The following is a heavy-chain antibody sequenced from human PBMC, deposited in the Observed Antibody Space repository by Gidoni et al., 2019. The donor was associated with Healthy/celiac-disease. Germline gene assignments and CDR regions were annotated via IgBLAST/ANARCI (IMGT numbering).Heavy chain of an antibody. D-gene: IGHD6-6*01. CDR3: ARDRPSSPYYYYGMDV. V-gene: IGHV3-33*01. CDR1: GFTFSSYG. CDR2: IWYDGSNK. Sequence: QVQLVESGGGVVQPGRYLRLSCAASGFTFSSYGMHWVRQAPGKGLEWVAVIWYDGSNKYYADSVKGRFTISRDNSKNTLYLQMNSLRAEDTAVYYCARDRPSSPYYYYGMDVWGQGTTVTVSS. J-gene: IGHJ6*02.